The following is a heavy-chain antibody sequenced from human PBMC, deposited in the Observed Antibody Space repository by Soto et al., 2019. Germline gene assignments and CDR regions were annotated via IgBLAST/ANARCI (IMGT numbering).Heavy chain of an antibody. CDR3: AKSPPVAAITVDY. Sequence: GGSLRLSCAASGFTFSPSAMSWVRQAPGKGLQWVSAITGSGGSTYYADSVKGRFTISRDNSKNTLYLQMNSLRADDTAVYYCAKSPPVAAITVDYWGQGTLVTVSS. V-gene: IGHV3-23*01. J-gene: IGHJ4*02. CDR1: GFTFSPSA. D-gene: IGHD6-19*01. CDR2: ITGSGGST.